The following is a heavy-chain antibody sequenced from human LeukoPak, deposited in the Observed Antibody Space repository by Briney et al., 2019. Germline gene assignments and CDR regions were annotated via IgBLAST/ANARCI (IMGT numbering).Heavy chain of an antibody. CDR1: GYTFTSYG. CDR2: ISAYNGNT. D-gene: IGHD2-2*01. V-gene: IGHV1-18*01. J-gene: IGHJ3*02. CDR3: ARDSGSRGYCSSTSCYPDAFDI. Sequence: ASAKVSCKASGYTFTSYGISWVRQAPGQGLEWMGWISAYNGNTNYAQKLQGRVTMTTDTSTSTAYMELRSLRSDDTAVYYCARDSGSRGYCSSTSCYPDAFDIWGQGTMVTVSS.